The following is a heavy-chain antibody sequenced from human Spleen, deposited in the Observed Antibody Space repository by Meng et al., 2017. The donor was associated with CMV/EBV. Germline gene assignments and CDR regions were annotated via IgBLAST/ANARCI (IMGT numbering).Heavy chain of an antibody. Sequence: QLEWRWSGPGLVKSSATLSPTCPFSGDSISSNSYYWGWIRQPPGKGLEWIASIDYSGITFQNPSLKSRLTTSVDTSKNQFSLQLRFVTAADTAVYYCARHRGNYYQSFLHWGQGTLVTVSS. J-gene: IGHJ1*01. CDR3: ARHRGNYYQSFLH. CDR2: IDYSGIT. D-gene: IGHD1-26*01. CDR1: GDSISSNSYY. V-gene: IGHV4-39*01.